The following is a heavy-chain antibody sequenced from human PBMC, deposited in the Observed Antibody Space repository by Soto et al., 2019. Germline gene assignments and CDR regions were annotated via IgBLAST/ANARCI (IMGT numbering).Heavy chain of an antibody. V-gene: IGHV1-69*13. CDR1: GGTFSSYA. CDR3: VREGGDNWFDP. Sequence: SVKVSCKASGGTFSSYAINWVRQAPGQGLEWMGGIIPLFDTTSSAQKFQGRVTVTADDSTNTAYMELNSLTSEDTAVYYCVREGGDNWFDPWGQGTLVTVSS. CDR2: IIPLFDTT. D-gene: IGHD3-16*01. J-gene: IGHJ5*02.